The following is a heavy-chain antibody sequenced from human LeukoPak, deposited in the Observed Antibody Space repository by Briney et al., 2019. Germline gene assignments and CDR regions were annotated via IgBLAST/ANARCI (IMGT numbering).Heavy chain of an antibody. D-gene: IGHD1-7*01. CDR3: ARDQGRGITGTTKDYYGMDV. Sequence: GGSLRLSCAASGFTFSSYSMNWVRQAPGKGLEWVSSISSSSSYIYYADSVKGRFTISRDNAKNSLYLQMNSLRAEDTAVYYCARDQGRGITGTTKDYYGMDVWGQGTTVTVSS. V-gene: IGHV3-21*01. CDR1: GFTFSSYS. CDR2: ISSSSSYI. J-gene: IGHJ6*02.